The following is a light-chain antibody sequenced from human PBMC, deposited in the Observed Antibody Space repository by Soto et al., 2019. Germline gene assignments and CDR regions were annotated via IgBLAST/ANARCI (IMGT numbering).Light chain of an antibody. CDR2: EVS. CDR1: RSDVGGYNY. V-gene: IGLV2-11*01. CDR3: CSYAGRYTWV. Sequence: ALTQPRSVSGSLGQSVTISCAGTRSDVGGYNYVSWYQQPPGTAPKLMIYEVSKRPSGVPDRFSGSKSGNTASLTISGLQAEDEGDYYCCSYAGRYTWVFGTGTKVTVL. J-gene: IGLJ1*01.